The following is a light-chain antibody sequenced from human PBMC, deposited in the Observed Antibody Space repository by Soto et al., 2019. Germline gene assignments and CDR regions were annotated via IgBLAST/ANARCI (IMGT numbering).Light chain of an antibody. CDR1: QSVSNSY. J-gene: IGKJ5*01. V-gene: IGKV3-20*01. CDR3: QQYGSSRIT. CDR2: GAS. Sequence: SVVTKSLGRVSLSTGERATLSCRASQSVSNSYLAWYQQKPGQAPRLLIYGASSRATGIPDRFSGSGSGTDFTLTISRLEPEDFAVYYCQQYGSSRITFGQGTRLEIK.